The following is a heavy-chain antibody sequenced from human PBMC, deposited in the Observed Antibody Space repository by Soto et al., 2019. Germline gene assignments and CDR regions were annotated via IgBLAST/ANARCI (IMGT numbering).Heavy chain of an antibody. D-gene: IGHD6-6*01. CDR3: AILSN. CDR1: GFTFNSYA. J-gene: IGHJ4*02. CDR2: ISGSGDVT. V-gene: IGHV3-23*01. Sequence: PGGSLRLSCGASGFTFNSYAMTWVRQAPGKGLEWVSSISGSGDVTFYAASVEGRFTISRDNSKITFFLQLNSLRAEDTAVYYCAILSNWGQGSLVTVSS.